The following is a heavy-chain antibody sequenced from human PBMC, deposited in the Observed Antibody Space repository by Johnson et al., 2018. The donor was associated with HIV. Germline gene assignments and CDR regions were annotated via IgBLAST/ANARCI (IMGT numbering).Heavy chain of an antibody. D-gene: IGHD2-21*01. Sequence: VQLVESGGGLVKPGGSVRLSCAVSGFTFTDAWMSWVRQAPGKGLEWVGRIKRKTDGGTTDYAAPVKGRFSISRDDSKSTAYLQMNSLKTEDSAVYYCTTDLIVVIPIGAFDVWGQGTTVTVSS. V-gene: IGHV3-15*01. CDR3: TTDLIVVIPIGAFDV. CDR2: IKRKTDGGTT. J-gene: IGHJ3*01. CDR1: GFTFTDAW.